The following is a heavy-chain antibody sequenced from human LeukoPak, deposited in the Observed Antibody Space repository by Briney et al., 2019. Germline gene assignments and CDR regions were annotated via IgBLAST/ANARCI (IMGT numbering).Heavy chain of an antibody. Sequence: ASVKVSCKASGYTFTSYYMHWVRQAPGQGLEWMGIINPSGGSTSYAQKFQGRVTMTEDTSTDTAYMELSSLRSEDTAVYYCAVVVVVAATLDFDYWGQGTLVTVSS. D-gene: IGHD2-15*01. CDR3: AVVVVVAATLDFDY. V-gene: IGHV1-46*01. CDR1: GYTFTSYY. CDR2: INPSGGST. J-gene: IGHJ4*02.